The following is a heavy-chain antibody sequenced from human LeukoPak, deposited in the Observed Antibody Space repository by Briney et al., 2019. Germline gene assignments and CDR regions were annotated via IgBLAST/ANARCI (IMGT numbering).Heavy chain of an antibody. J-gene: IGHJ3*02. CDR3: ARDRAFGGVIGAFDI. CDR1: GFTFSSDW. CDR2: IKEDGSEK. V-gene: IGHV3-7*01. D-gene: IGHD3-16*01. Sequence: GGALRLSCVASGFTFSSDWMSWVRQAPGKGREWGANIKEDGSEKYYVDSVKGRFTVSRDNAKNSLYLQMNSLRAEDTAVYYCARDRAFGGVIGAFDIWGQGTMVTVSS.